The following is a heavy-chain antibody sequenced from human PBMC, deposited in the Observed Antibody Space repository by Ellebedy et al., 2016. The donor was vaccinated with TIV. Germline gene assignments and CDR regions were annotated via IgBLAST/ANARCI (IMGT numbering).Heavy chain of an antibody. CDR1: GYSFTSYW. J-gene: IGHJ4*02. CDR2: IYPGDSDT. Sequence: GESLKISXTGSGYSFTSYWIGWVRQMPGKGLEWMGIIYPGDSDTRYSPSFQGQVTISADKSISTAYLQWSSLKASDTAMYYCARQNVYDILTGSSPFDYWGQGTLVTVSS. D-gene: IGHD3-9*01. V-gene: IGHV5-51*01. CDR3: ARQNVYDILTGSSPFDY.